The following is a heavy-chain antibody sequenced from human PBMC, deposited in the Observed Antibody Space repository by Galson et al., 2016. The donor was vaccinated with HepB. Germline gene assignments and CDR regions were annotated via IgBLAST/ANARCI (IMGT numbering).Heavy chain of an antibody. D-gene: IGHD5-18*01. CDR3: ASALRRDTAMTPLDS. J-gene: IGHJ4*02. V-gene: IGHV1-8*01. CDR1: GYTFNSRD. CDR2: MNAKSSNT. Sequence: SVKVSCKASGYTFNSRDINWVRQAAGQGLEWMGWMNAKSSNTGSAQKFQGRLSLTWNTSTRTAFMELRRLTSEDTAVYYCASALRRDTAMTPLDSWGQGTLVAVSS.